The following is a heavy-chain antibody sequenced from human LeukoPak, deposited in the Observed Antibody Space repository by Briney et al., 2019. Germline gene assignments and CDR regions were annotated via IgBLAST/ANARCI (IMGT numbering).Heavy chain of an antibody. CDR1: GFTFSDYY. J-gene: IGHJ6*02. CDR2: VSSSGSTI. V-gene: IGHV3-11*01. D-gene: IGHD3-10*01. CDR3: ARDMYYGSGTPMQYGMDV. Sequence: KPGGSLRLSCAASGFTFSDYYMSWIRQAPGKGLEWVSYVSSSGSTIYYADSVKGRFTISRDNAKNSLYLQMNSLRAEDTAVYYCARDMYYGSGTPMQYGMDVWGQGTTVTVSS.